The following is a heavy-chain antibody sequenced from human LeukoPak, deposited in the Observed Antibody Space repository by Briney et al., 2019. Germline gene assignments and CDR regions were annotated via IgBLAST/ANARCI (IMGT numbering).Heavy chain of an antibody. V-gene: IGHV3-30-3*01. CDR2: ISYDGSNK. D-gene: IGHD3/OR15-3a*01. CDR1: GFTFSSYA. J-gene: IGHJ4*02. Sequence: PGGSLRLSCAASGFTFSSYAMHWVRQAPGKGLEWVAVISYDGSNKYYADSVKGRFTISRDNAKNSKYLQINSLRAEDTATYYCARLTRKPTILGLVQTLGRVFFDYWGQGTLVFVSS. CDR3: ARLTRKPTILGLVQTLGRVFFDY.